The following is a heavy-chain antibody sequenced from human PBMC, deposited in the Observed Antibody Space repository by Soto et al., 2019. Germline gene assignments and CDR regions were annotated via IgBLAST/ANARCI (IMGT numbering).Heavy chain of an antibody. CDR3: AGQIKSYYYGMDV. CDR1: GCSISSSSYY. J-gene: IGHJ6*02. V-gene: IGHV4-39*01. CDR2: IYYSGST. Sequence: XETLSLTCTVAGCSISSSSYYWSWIRQPPGKGLEWIGSIYYSGSTYYNPSLKSRVTISVDTSKNQFSLKLSSVTAADTAVYYCAGQIKSYYYGMDVWGQGTTVTVSS.